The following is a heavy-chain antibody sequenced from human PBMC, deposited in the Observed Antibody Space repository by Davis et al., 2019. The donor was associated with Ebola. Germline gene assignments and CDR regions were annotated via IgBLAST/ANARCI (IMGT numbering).Heavy chain of an antibody. Sequence: GESLKISCSASGFIFSTYVMSWVRLAPGKGLEWVSTYGTSADTYYADSVRGRFTISRDNAKNLLFLEMSSLRAEDTAVYYCAREGFYFYGMDVWGHGTTVTVSS. CDR2: YGTSADT. CDR1: GFIFSTYV. V-gene: IGHV3-69-1*01. J-gene: IGHJ6*02. CDR3: AREGFYFYGMDV. D-gene: IGHD2/OR15-2a*01.